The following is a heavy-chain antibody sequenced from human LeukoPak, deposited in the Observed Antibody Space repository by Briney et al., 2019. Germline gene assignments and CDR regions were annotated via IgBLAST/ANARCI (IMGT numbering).Heavy chain of an antibody. Sequence: SETLSLTCTVSGGSISSYYWSWLRQPPGKGLEWRGDIYSSGSTNDNPSLKSRGTISVDTSKNQFSLKLSSVTAADTAVYYCARGRWYLDYWGQGTLVTVSS. V-gene: IGHV4-59*01. CDR2: IYSSGST. CDR3: ARGRWYLDY. J-gene: IGHJ4*02. D-gene: IGHD6-13*01. CDR1: GGSISSYY.